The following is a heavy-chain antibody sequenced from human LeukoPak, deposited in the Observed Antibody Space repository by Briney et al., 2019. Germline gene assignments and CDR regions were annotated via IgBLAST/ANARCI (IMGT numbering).Heavy chain of an antibody. V-gene: IGHV1-2*04. CDR2: INPNSGGT. D-gene: IGHD2-2*01. CDR3: ARASSTSSNWLDP. Sequence: ASVKVSCKASGYTFTGYYMHWVRQAPGQGLEWMGWINPNSGGTNYAQKFQGWVTMTRDTSISTAYMELSRLRSDDTAVYYCARASSTSSNWLDPWGQGTLVTVSS. CDR1: GYTFTGYY. J-gene: IGHJ5*02.